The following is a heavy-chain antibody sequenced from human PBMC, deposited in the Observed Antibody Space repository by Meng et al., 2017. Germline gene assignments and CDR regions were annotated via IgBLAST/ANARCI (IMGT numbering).Heavy chain of an antibody. J-gene: IGHJ3*02. D-gene: IGHD4-17*01. CDR3: ARSPNTLGRTVTLSAFDI. Sequence: SETLSLTCAVYGGSFSGYYWSWIRQPPGKGLEWIGSIYYSGSTYYNPSLKSRVTISVDTSKNQFSLKLSSVTAADTAVYYCARSPNTLGRTVTLSAFDIWGQGTMVTVSS. CDR1: GGSFSGYY. CDR2: IYYSGST. V-gene: IGHV4-34*01.